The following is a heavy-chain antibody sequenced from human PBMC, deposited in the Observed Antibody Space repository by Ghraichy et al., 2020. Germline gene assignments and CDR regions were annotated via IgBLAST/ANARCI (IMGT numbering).Heavy chain of an antibody. CDR3: ARDLRQLVPYYYYGMDV. V-gene: IGHV1-18*01. J-gene: IGHJ6*02. CDR1: GYTFTSYG. Sequence: ASVKVSCKASGYTFTSYGISWVRQAPGQGLEWMGWISAYNGNTNYAQKLQGRVTMTTDTSTSTAYMELRSLRSDDTAVYYCARDLRQLVPYYYYGMDVWGQGTTVTVSS. CDR2: ISAYNGNT. D-gene: IGHD6-6*01.